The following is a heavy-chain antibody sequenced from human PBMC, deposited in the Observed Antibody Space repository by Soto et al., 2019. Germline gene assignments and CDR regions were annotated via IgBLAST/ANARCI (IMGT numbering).Heavy chain of an antibody. CDR2: ISAYNGNT. V-gene: IGHV1-18*01. D-gene: IGHD4-17*01. CDR1: GYTFTSYG. Sequence: ASVKVSCKASGYTFTSYGISWVRQAPGQGLEWMGWISAYNGNTNYAQKLQGRVTITRDTSTSTAYMELRSLRSDDTAVYYCAAAMTTVSAADYWGQGTLVTVSS. J-gene: IGHJ4*02. CDR3: AAAMTTVSAADY.